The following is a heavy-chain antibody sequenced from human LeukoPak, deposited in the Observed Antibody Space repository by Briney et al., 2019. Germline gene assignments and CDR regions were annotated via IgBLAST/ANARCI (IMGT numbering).Heavy chain of an antibody. CDR1: GGSISGGGYY. CDR2: IYYSGST. Sequence: SQTLSLTCTVSGGSISGGGYYWNWIRQHPGKGLEWIGYIYYSGSTYYNPSLKSRVTISVDTSKNQFSLKLSSVTAADTAVYYCARLRWFDPWGQGTLVTVSS. CDR3: ARLRWFDP. V-gene: IGHV4-31*03. J-gene: IGHJ5*02.